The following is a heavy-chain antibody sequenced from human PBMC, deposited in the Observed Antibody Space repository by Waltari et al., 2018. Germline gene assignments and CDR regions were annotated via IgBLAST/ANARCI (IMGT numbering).Heavy chain of an antibody. J-gene: IGHJ3*02. CDR1: SYS. CDR2: ISSSSSTI. D-gene: IGHD4-17*01. V-gene: IGHV3-48*04. CDR3: ARAGDYDAFDI. Sequence: SYSMNWVRQAPGKGLEWVSYISSSSSTIYYADSVKGRFTISRDNAKNSLYLQMNSLRAEDTAVYYCARAGDYDAFDIWGQGTMVTVSS.